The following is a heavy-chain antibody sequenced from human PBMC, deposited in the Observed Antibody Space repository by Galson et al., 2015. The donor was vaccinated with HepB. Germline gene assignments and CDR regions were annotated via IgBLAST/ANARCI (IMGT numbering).Heavy chain of an antibody. J-gene: IGHJ4*02. Sequence: PALVKPTQTLTLTCTFSGFSLSTSGVGVGWLRQPPGKALEWLALIYWNGDKRYSPSLKSRLTITKDTSKNQVVLTMTNMDPVDTATYYCAHRGYDSSGYYKYFDYWGQGTLVTVSS. CDR1: GFSLSTSGVG. V-gene: IGHV2-5*01. CDR2: IYWNGDK. D-gene: IGHD3-22*01. CDR3: AHRGYDSSGYYKYFDY.